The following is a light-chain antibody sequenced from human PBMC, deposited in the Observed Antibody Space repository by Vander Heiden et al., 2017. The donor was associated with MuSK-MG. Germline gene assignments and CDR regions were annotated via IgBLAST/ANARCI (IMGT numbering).Light chain of an antibody. CDR3: QQYNELPLS. Sequence: DIQLTQPPSLSASVGDRVTITCQASQGTSKYLNWYQQKPGKAPKLLIYDASNLQVGVPSRFSGRGSGTSFIFVISSLQTEDVATYYCQQYNELPLSFGGGTKVEIK. CDR2: DAS. V-gene: IGKV1-33*01. CDR1: QGTSKY. J-gene: IGKJ4*01.